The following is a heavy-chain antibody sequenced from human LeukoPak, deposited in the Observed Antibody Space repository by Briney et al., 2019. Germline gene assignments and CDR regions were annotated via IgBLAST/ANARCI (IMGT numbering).Heavy chain of an antibody. CDR1: GGSFSGYY. V-gene: IGHV3-23*01. Sequence: PSETLSLTCAVYGGSFSGYYWSWIRQPPGKGLEWVSAISGSGGSTYYADSVKGRFTISRDNFKNTLYLQMNSLRAEDTAVYYCAKGQLATVIYDYWGQGTLVTVSS. CDR2: ISGSGGST. J-gene: IGHJ4*02. D-gene: IGHD4-11*01. CDR3: AKGQLATVIYDY.